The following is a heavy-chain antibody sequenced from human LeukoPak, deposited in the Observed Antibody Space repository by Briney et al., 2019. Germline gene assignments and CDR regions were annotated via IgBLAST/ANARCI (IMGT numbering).Heavy chain of an antibody. V-gene: IGHV3-15*01. J-gene: IGHJ4*02. CDR1: GFTFSNAW. CDR2: IKSKTDGGTT. CDR3: TTAPLGSGWLIDY. Sequence: GGSLRLSCAASGFTFSNAWMSWVRQAPGKGLEWVGRIKSKTDGGTTDYAAPVKGRFTISRDDSKNTLYLQMNSLKTEDTAVYYCTTAPLGSGWLIDYWGQGTLVTVSS. D-gene: IGHD5-24*01.